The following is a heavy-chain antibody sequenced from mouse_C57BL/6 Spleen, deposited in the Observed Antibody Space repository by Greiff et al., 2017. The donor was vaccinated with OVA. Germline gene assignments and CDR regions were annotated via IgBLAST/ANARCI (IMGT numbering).Heavy chain of an antibody. D-gene: IGHD1-1*01. CDR2: IHPNSGST. V-gene: IGHV1-64*01. J-gene: IGHJ1*03. Sequence: QVQLQQPGAELVKPGASVKLSCKASGYTFTSYWMHWVKQRPGQGLEWIGMIHPNSGSTNYNEKFKSKATLTVDKSSSTAYMQLSSLTSEDSAVYDCARPYYYGSSYWYFDVWGTGTTVTVSS. CDR1: GYTFTSYW. CDR3: ARPYYYGSSYWYFDV.